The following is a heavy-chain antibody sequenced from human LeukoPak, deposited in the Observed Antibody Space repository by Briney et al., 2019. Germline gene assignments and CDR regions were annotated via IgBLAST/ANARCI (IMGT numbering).Heavy chain of an antibody. CDR2: IRYDGSNK. Sequence: GGSLRLSCAASGFTFSSYGMHWVRQAPGKGLEWVAFIRYDGSNKYYADSVKGRFTISRDNAKNTLYLQMNSLRAEDTAVYYCARGNDILTGYPAGYAFDIWGQGTMVTVSS. V-gene: IGHV3-30*02. J-gene: IGHJ3*02. CDR1: GFTFSSYG. CDR3: ARGNDILTGYPAGYAFDI. D-gene: IGHD3-9*01.